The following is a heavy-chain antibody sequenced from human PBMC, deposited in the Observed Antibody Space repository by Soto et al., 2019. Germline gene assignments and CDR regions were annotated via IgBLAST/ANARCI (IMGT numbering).Heavy chain of an antibody. V-gene: IGHV3-21*06. Sequence: GGSLRLSCAASGFTFTRYSMNWVRQAPGKGLEWVSSISSTTNYIYYGDSMKGRFTISRNNAKSSLYLEMNSLRAEDTAVYYCARESEDLTSNFDYWGQGTLVTVSS. J-gene: IGHJ4*02. CDR1: GFTFTRYS. CDR3: ARESEDLTSNFDY. CDR2: ISSTTNYI.